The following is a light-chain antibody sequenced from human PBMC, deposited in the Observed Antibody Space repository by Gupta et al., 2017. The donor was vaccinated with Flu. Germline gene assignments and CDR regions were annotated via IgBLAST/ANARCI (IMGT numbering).Light chain of an antibody. CDR2: SNN. V-gene: IGLV1-44*01. CDR1: SSNIGSNT. Sequence: QSVLTQPPSASGPPGQRVTISCSGSSSNIGSNTVNWYQQLPGTAPKLLIYSNNKRSSGVPDRFSGSKSGTSASLAISGLQSEDGADYYCAAWDDSLKGPVFGGGTKLTVL. CDR3: AAWDDSLKGPV. J-gene: IGLJ3*02.